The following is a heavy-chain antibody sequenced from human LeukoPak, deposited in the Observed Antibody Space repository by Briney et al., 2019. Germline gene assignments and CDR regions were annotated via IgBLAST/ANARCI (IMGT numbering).Heavy chain of an antibody. CDR2: IYYSGST. CDR3: ATLGYTYGPFDY. CDR1: GGSISSYY. V-gene: IGHV4-59*08. Sequence: PSDTLSLTCTVSGGSISSYYWRWIRQPPGQGLEWIGYIYYSGSTNYNPSLKSRVTISVDTSKNQFSLKLSSVTAADTAVYYCATLGYTYGPFDYWGQGTLVTVSS. J-gene: IGHJ4*02. D-gene: IGHD5-18*01.